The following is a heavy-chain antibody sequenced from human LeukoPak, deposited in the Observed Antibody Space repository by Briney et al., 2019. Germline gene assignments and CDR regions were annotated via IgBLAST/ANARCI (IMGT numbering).Heavy chain of an antibody. CDR3: ARERGYSYGLDGFDI. CDR2: IYTSGST. CDR1: GGSLSSGSDS. Sequence: PSQTLSLTCTVSGGSLSSGSDSWSWIRQPAGEGLEWIVRIYTSGSTNYNPCIKSRVTISVDTSKNLFSLKLSAVTAADTAMYYCARERGYSYGLDGFDIWGQATMVTVSS. V-gene: IGHV4-61*02. D-gene: IGHD5-18*01. J-gene: IGHJ3*02.